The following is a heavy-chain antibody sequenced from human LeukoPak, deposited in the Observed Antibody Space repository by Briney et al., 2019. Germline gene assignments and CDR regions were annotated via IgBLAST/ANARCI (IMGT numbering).Heavy chain of an antibody. CDR1: GGTFSSYA. CDR3: ARDPGFYGGNSFVFYY. D-gene: IGHD4-23*01. CDR2: IIPIFGTA. Sequence: SGKVSCKASGGTFSSYAISWVQQAPGQGLEWMGRIIPIFGTANYAQKFQGRATITTDESTSTAYMELSSLRSEDTAVYYCARDPGFYGGNSFVFYYWGQGTLVTVSS. J-gene: IGHJ4*02. V-gene: IGHV1-69*05.